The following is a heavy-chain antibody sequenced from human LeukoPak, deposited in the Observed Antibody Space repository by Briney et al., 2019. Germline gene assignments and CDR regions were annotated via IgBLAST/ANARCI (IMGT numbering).Heavy chain of an antibody. V-gene: IGHV4-4*07. CDR1: GGSISSYY. CDR3: ARGTRTIFGVVIYYYMDV. J-gene: IGHJ6*03. D-gene: IGHD3-3*01. Sequence: SETLSLTCTVSGGSISSYYWSWIRQPAGRGLEWIGRIYNSGSTNYNPSLRSRVTMSLDTSKNRFSLRLSSVTAADTAVYYCARGTRTIFGVVIYYYMDVWGKGTTVTVSS. CDR2: IYNSGST.